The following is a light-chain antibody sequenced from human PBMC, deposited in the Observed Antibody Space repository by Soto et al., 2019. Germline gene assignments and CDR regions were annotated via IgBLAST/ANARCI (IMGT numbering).Light chain of an antibody. Sequence: EIVLTQSPATLSLSPGERATLSCRASQSVSRNVAWCHQKPGQAPSLLIYDASNRATGSPARFSGSGSGTDFTLTISSLEPDVSAVYYCQQRSNWLTFGGGTKVEIK. CDR3: QQRSNWLT. J-gene: IGKJ4*01. CDR1: QSVSRN. V-gene: IGKV3-11*01. CDR2: DAS.